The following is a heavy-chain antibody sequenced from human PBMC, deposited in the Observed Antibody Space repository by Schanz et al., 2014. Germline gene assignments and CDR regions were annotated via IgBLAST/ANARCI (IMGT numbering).Heavy chain of an antibody. CDR2: IIYSGVST. Sequence: VQLVESGGGLVQPGGSLRLSCAASGFSFSSYTMSWVRQAPGKGLQWVSIIYSGVSTYYADSVKGRFTISRDNLKNTLYLQMNSLRAEDTAVYYCAKDHAGSDILTALGNWGQGTLVTVSS. D-gene: IGHD3-9*01. CDR1: GFSFSSYT. V-gene: IGHV3-23*03. CDR3: AKDHAGSDILTALGN. J-gene: IGHJ4*02.